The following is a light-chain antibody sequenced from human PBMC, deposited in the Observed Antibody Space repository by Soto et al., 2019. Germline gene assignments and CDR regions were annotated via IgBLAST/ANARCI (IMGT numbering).Light chain of an antibody. V-gene: IGLV2-14*03. CDR3: NSFTTTNTYV. CDR2: DVS. CDR1: SSDVGGFDH. Sequence: QLVLTQPASVSGSPGQSITISCTGASSDVGGFDHVSWYQQHPGKVPRLLIYDVSSRPSGVSDRFSGSKSGNTASLTISGLQAEDEADYYCNSFTTTNTYVFGTGTKLTVL. J-gene: IGLJ1*01.